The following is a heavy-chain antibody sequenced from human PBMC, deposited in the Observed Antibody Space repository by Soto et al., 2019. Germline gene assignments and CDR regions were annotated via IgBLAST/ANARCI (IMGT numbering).Heavy chain of an antibody. CDR2: IYTGDSDT. D-gene: IGHD3-22*01. CDR1: GYTFTSYW. J-gene: IGHJ3*01. V-gene: IGHV5-51*01. Sequence: GESLKISCKGSGYTFTSYWISWVRQMPGEGLEWMGAIYTGDSDTRYSPSFKGQVTISVDTSISTAYLQWSSLKASDTAIYFCAKREYYYDSTGYYRDAYDVWGQGTMVTVS. CDR3: AKREYYYDSTGYYRDAYDV.